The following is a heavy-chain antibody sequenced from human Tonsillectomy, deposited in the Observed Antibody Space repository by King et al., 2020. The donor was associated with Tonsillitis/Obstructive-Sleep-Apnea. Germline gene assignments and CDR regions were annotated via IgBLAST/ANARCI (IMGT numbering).Heavy chain of an antibody. CDR2: ISYDGSNK. V-gene: IGHV3-30*04. CDR1: GFTFSSYA. J-gene: IGHJ4*02. Sequence: VQLVESGGGVVQPGRSLRLSCAASGFTFSSYAMHWVRQAPGKGREGVAVISYDGSNKYYADSVKGRFTISRDNSKNTLYLQMNSLRAEDTAVYYCARANKWELLAYWGQGTLVTVSS. CDR3: ARANKWELLAY. D-gene: IGHD1-26*01.